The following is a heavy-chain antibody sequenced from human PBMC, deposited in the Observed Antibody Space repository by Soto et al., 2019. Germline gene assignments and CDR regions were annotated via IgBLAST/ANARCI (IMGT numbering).Heavy chain of an antibody. D-gene: IGHD4-17*01. CDR3: ARGGVYGDYDWYFDL. J-gene: IGHJ2*01. CDR2: IYHSGNT. V-gene: IGHV4-59*07. Sequence: QVQLQEAGPGMVRPSDTLSLTCAVSGGSIKDNYWNWIRQSPGTGLEWIGYIYHSGNTNYNPSLTGRVPLSLDTSNNQVSLKLNSVAAADTAVYYCARGGVYGDYDWYFDLWGHGTLVTVSS. CDR1: GGSIKDNY.